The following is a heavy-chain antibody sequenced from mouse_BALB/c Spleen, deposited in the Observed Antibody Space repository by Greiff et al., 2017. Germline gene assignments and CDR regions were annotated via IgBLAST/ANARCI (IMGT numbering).Heavy chain of an antibody. Sequence: EVMLVESGGGLVKPGGSLKLSCAASGFTFSSYALPWVRQSPEKRLEWVAEISSGGSYTYYPDTVTGRFTISRDNAKNTLYLVMSRLRSEDTAMYDCATGSTTITTAFAYWGQGTLVTVSA. J-gene: IGHJ3*01. V-gene: IGHV5-9-4*01. CDR1: GFTFSSYA. CDR2: ISSGGSYT. CDR3: ATGSTTITTAFAY. D-gene: IGHD2-4*01.